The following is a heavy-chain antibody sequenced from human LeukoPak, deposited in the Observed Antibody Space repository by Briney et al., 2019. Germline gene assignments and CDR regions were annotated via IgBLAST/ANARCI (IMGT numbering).Heavy chain of an antibody. D-gene: IGHD3-16*01. J-gene: IGHJ2*01. CDR3: AKSGGASYWYFDL. Sequence: SETLSLTCTVSGGSISSYYWSWIRQPPGKGLEWIGYIYYSGSTNYNPSHKSRVSISVDRSRNQFSLKLSSVTAADTAVYYCAKSGGASYWYFDLWGRGTLVTVSS. CDR1: GGSISSYY. V-gene: IGHV4-59*01. CDR2: IYYSGST.